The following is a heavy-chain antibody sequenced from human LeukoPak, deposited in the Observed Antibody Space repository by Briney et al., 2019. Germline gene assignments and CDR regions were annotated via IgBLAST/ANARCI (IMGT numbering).Heavy chain of an antibody. D-gene: IGHD2-2*03. J-gene: IGHJ6*03. CDR2: INHSGST. CDR1: GGSFSAYY. V-gene: IGHV4-34*01. Sequence: SETLSLTCAVYGGSFSAYYWSWIRQPPGKGLEWIGEINHSGSTNYNPSLKSRVTISVDTSKNQFSLKLSSVTAADTAVYYCARVDSAYYYMDVWGKGTTVTISS. CDR3: ARVDSAYYYMDV.